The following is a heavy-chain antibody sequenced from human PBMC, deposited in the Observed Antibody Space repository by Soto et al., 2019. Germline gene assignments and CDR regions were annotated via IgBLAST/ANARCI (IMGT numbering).Heavy chain of an antibody. CDR3: ARGGQSPAPYAFDM. D-gene: IGHD1-26*01. V-gene: IGHV3-33*01. CDR2: IWSDGSNK. Sequence: QVQLVESGGGVVQPGMSLRLSCATSGFTFSSHAIHWVRQAPGKGLEWVAQIWSDGSNKYYADSMRGRFTISRDFSNNMAFLQMDSLRAEDTAVYYCARGGQSPAPYAFDMWGQGTLVIVSS. CDR1: GFTFSSHA. J-gene: IGHJ3*02.